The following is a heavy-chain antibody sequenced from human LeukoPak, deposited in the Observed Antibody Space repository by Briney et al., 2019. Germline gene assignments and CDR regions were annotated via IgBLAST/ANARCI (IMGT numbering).Heavy chain of an antibody. Sequence: GESLKISCKGSGYSFTSYWIGWVRQMPGKGLEWMGIIYPGDSDTRYSPSFQGQVTISADKSISTAYLQWSSLKASDTAMYYCARTNWAQKYYDMPPRVHWFDPWGQGTLVTVSS. D-gene: IGHD3-9*01. J-gene: IGHJ5*02. CDR1: GYSFTSYW. CDR3: ARTNWAQKYYDMPPRVHWFDP. V-gene: IGHV5-51*01. CDR2: IYPGDSDT.